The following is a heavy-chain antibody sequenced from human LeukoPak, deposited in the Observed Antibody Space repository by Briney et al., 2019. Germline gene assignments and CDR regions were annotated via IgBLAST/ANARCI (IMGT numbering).Heavy chain of an antibody. Sequence: GESLKISCKASGYSFTNSWIGWVRQMPGKGLGWVGIIYPGDSDTTHGPSFQGQVTISADKSISTAYLQWSSLKASDTAMYYCTRRLRHCSGGSCYFSWFDPWGQGTLVTVSS. D-gene: IGHD2-15*01. CDR2: IYPGDSDT. J-gene: IGHJ5*02. V-gene: IGHV5-51*01. CDR3: TRRLRHCSGGSCYFSWFDP. CDR1: GYSFTNSW.